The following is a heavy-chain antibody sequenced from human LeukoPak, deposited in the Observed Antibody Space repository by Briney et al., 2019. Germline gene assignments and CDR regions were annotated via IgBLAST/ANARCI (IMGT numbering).Heavy chain of an antibody. CDR3: ARGRVSSSTWYSTYYYYCYMDV. CDR2: VDHTGST. D-gene: IGHD1-1*01. V-gene: IGHV4-59*01. CDR1: DDSITMYY. Sequence: SETLSLTCSVSDDSITMYYWTWIRQPPGKGLEWIGYVDHTGSTNFNPSLNGRVSISRDTTKNLFSLRLRSVTAADTAVYFCARGRVSSSTWYSTYYYYCYMDVWGKGTTVTVSS. J-gene: IGHJ6*03.